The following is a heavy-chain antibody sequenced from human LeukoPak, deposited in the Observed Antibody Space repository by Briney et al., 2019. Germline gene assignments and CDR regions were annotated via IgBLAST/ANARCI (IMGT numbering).Heavy chain of an antibody. Sequence: GGSLRLSCAASGFTVSSNYMSWVRQAPGKGLEWVSVIYSGGSTYYADSVKGRFTISRDNSKNTLYLQMNSLRAEDTAVYYCAREDILTGFDYWGQGPLVTVSS. CDR3: AREDILTGFDY. J-gene: IGHJ4*02. D-gene: IGHD3-9*01. CDR2: IYSGGST. V-gene: IGHV3-53*01. CDR1: GFTVSSNY.